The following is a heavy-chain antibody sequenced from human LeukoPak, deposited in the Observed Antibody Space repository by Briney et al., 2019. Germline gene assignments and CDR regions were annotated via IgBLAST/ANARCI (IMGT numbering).Heavy chain of an antibody. V-gene: IGHV1-69*13. J-gene: IGHJ6*02. CDR1: GGTFSNYA. CDR2: IIPIFGTA. D-gene: IGHD3-9*01. CDR3: ARGANPSHFDWLLSPRYYGMDV. Sequence: SVKVSCKASGGTFSNYAISWVRQAPGQGLEWMGGIIPIFGTANYAQKFQGRVAITADESTSTAYMELSSLRSEDTAVYYCARGANPSHFDWLLSPRYYGMDVWGQGTTVTVSS.